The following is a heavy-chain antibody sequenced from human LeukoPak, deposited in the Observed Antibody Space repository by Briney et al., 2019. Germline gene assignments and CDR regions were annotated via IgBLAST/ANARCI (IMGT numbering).Heavy chain of an antibody. CDR1: GYTFTSYG. CDR3: ARANYYYYYMDV. CDR2: ISAYNGNT. V-gene: IGHV1-18*01. J-gene: IGHJ6*03. Sequence: ASVKVSCKASGYTFTSYGISWVRQAPGQGLEWMGWISAYNGNTNYAQKLQGRVTMTTDTSTSTAYMELSSLRSEDTAVYYCARANYYYYYMDVWGKGTTVTVSS.